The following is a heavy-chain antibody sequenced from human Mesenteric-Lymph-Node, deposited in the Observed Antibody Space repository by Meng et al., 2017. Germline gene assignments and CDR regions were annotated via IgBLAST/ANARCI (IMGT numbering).Heavy chain of an antibody. CDR3: ASGGSGYFSPRYYFDY. Sequence: SETLSLTCVVYGGSFSGYYWSWIRQPPGKGLEWIGEINHSGSTNYNPSLKSRVTISVDTSKNQFSLKLSSVTAADTAVYYCASGGSGYFSPRYYFDYWGQGTLVTVSS. CDR2: INHSGST. D-gene: IGHD3-3*01. J-gene: IGHJ4*02. CDR1: GGSFSGYY. V-gene: IGHV4-34*01.